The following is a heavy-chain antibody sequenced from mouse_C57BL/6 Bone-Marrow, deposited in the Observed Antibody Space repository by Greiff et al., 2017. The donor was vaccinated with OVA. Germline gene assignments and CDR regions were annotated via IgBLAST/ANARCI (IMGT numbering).Heavy chain of an antibody. CDR1: GYTFTSYW. CDR2: IYPGSGST. Sequence: QVQLKQPGAELVKPGASVKMSCKASGYTFTSYWITWVKQRPGQGLEWIGDIYPGSGSTNYNEKFKSKATLTVDTSSSTAYMQLSSLTSEDSEVYYCARRYYGSSYWYFDVWGTGTTVTVSS. V-gene: IGHV1-55*01. J-gene: IGHJ1*03. CDR3: ARRYYGSSYWYFDV. D-gene: IGHD1-1*01.